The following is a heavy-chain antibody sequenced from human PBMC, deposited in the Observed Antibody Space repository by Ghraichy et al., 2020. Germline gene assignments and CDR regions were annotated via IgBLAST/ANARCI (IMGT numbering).Heavy chain of an antibody. Sequence: GGSLRLSCAASGFTFSSYTMNWVRQAPGKGLEWVSYISSSSTAIYYADSVKGRFTISRDNAKNSLYLQMNGLRDEDTAVYYCARQLYSYGYNWFDPWGQGTLVTVSS. CDR3: ARQLYSYGYNWFDP. V-gene: IGHV3-48*02. CDR1: GFTFSSYT. CDR2: ISSSSTAI. D-gene: IGHD5-18*01. J-gene: IGHJ5*02.